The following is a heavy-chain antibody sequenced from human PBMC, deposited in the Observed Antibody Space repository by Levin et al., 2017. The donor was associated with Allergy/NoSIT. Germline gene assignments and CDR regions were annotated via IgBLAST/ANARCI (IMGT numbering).Heavy chain of an antibody. CDR1: GGSFSGYY. Sequence: SETLSLTCAVYGGSFSGYYWSWIRQPPGKGLEWIGEINHSGSTNYNPSLKSRVTISVDTSKNQFSLKLSSVTAADTAVYYCARGRVVDYWGQGTLVTVSS. V-gene: IGHV4-34*01. J-gene: IGHJ4*02. CDR3: ARGRVVDY. CDR2: INHSGST.